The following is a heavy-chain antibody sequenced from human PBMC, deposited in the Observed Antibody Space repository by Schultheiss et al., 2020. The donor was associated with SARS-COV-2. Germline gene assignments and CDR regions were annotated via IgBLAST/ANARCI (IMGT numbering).Heavy chain of an antibody. CDR3: TRSLWLQLWLRFDY. Sequence: GGSLRLSCTASGFTFGDYAMSWVRQAPGKGLEWVAFIRSKSYGGTTEYAASVKGRFTISRDDSKSVAYLQMNSLKNEDTAVYYCTRSLWLQLWLRFDYWGQGTLVTVSS. CDR2: IRSKSYGGTT. J-gene: IGHJ4*02. D-gene: IGHD5-18*01. CDR1: GFTFGDYA. V-gene: IGHV3-49*04.